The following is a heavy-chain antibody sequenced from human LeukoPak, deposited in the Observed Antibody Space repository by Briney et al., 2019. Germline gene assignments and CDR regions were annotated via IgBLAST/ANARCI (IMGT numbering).Heavy chain of an antibody. CDR2: ISSSGSTI. V-gene: IGHV3-11*04. D-gene: IGHD2-2*02. Sequence: GGSLRLSCAASGFTFSDYYMSWIRQAPGKGLEWVSYISSSGSTIYYADSVKGRFTISRGNAKNSLYLQMNSLRAEDTAVYYCARALGEVVPAAIGYWGQGTLVTVSS. CDR1: GFTFSDYY. CDR3: ARALGEVVPAAIGY. J-gene: IGHJ4*02.